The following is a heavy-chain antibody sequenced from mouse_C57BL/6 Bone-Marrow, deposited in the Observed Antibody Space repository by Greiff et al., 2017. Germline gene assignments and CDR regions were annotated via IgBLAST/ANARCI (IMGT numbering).Heavy chain of an antibody. CDR2: INPYNGGT. Sequence: EVQLQQSGPVLVKPGASVKMSCKASGYTFPDSYMNWVKQSHGKSLEWIGVINPYNGGTSYNQKFKGKATLTVDKSSSTAYMELNSLTSEDSAVYYCARRGGGRDYWGQGTLVTVSA. V-gene: IGHV1-19*01. CDR1: GYTFPDSY. CDR3: ARRGGGRDY. D-gene: IGHD1-1*02. J-gene: IGHJ3*01.